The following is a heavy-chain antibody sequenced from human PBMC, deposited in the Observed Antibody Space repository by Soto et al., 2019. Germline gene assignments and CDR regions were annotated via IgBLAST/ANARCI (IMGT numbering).Heavy chain of an antibody. Sequence: SVKVSCKASGGTFSSYAISWVRQAPGQGLEWMGGIIPIFGTANYAQKFQGRVTITADESTSTAYMELSSLRSEDTAVYYCARVPITMIVVGIPTYFDYWGQGTLVTVSS. J-gene: IGHJ4*02. V-gene: IGHV1-69*13. CDR1: GGTFSSYA. CDR3: ARVPITMIVVGIPTYFDY. D-gene: IGHD3-22*01. CDR2: IIPIFGTA.